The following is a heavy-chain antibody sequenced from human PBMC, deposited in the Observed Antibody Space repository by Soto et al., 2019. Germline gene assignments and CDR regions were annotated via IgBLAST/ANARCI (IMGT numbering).Heavy chain of an antibody. Sequence: EVQLVESGGGLIQPGGSLRLSCAASGFTVSSNYMSWVRQAPGKGLEWVSVIYSGGSTYYADSVKGRFTISRDNSKNTLYLQMNSLRAEDTAVYYCARDRVESGYPEYFQHWGQGTLDTVSS. CDR3: ARDRVESGYPEYFQH. D-gene: IGHD3-22*01. CDR2: IYSGGST. V-gene: IGHV3-53*01. CDR1: GFTVSSNY. J-gene: IGHJ1*01.